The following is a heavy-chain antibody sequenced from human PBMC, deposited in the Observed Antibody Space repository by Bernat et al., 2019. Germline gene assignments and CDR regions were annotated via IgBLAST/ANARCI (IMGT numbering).Heavy chain of an antibody. CDR3: ARAGAYSSRGFDI. D-gene: IGHD6-13*01. CDR2: ISSSSTI. CDR1: GFTFSSYS. V-gene: IGHV3-48*02. J-gene: IGHJ3*02. Sequence: EVQLVESGGGLVQPGGSLRLSCAASGFTFSSYSMNWVRQAPGKGLEWVSYISSSSTIYYADSVKGRFTISRDNAKNSLYLQMNSLRDEDTAVYYCARAGAYSSRGFDIWGQGTMVTVSS.